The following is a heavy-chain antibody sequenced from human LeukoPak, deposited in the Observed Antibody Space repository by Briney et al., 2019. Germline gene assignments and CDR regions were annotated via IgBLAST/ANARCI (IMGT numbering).Heavy chain of an antibody. CDR2: ISSSGSTI. J-gene: IGHJ4*02. CDR3: AGGGGWGSYYSG. Sequence: PGGSLRLSCAASGFTFSSYEMNWVRQAPGKGLEWVSYISSSGSTIYYADSVKGRFTISRDNAKNSLYLQMNSLRAEDTAVYYCAGGGGWGSYYSGWGQGTLVTVSS. V-gene: IGHV3-48*03. CDR1: GFTFSSYE. D-gene: IGHD1-26*01.